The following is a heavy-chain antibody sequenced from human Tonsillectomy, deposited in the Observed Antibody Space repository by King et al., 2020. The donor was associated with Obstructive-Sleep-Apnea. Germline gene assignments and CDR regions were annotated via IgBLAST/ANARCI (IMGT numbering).Heavy chain of an antibody. J-gene: IGHJ3*02. CDR3: AKARYGDYKDDAFDI. D-gene: IGHD4-17*01. V-gene: IGHV3-43D*03. CDR1: GFTFDDYA. CDR2: ISWGGGST. Sequence: VQLVESGGVVVQPGGSLRLSCAASGFTFDDYAMHWVRQAPGEGLEWVSLISWGGGSTYYADSVKGRFTISRDNSKNSLYLQMNSLRAEDTALYYCAKARYGDYKDDAFDIWGQGTMVTVSS.